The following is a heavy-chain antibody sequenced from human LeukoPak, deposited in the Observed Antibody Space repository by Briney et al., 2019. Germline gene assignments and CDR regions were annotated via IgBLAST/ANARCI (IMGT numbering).Heavy chain of an antibody. V-gene: IGHV1-69*04. CDR1: GGTFSSYA. CDR3: ARDRDYMSNYFDY. CDR2: IIPILGIA. D-gene: IGHD4-11*01. Sequence: SVKVSCKASGGTFSSYAISWVRQAPGQGLEWMRRIIPILGIANYAQKFQGRVTITADKSTSTAYMELSSLRSEDTAVYYCARDRDYMSNYFDYWGQGTLVTVSS. J-gene: IGHJ4*02.